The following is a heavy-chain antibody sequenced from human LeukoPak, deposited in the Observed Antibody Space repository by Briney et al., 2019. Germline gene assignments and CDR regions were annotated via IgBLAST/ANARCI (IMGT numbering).Heavy chain of an antibody. CDR2: IYYSGST. CDR1: GGSISSYY. J-gene: IGHJ5*02. D-gene: IGHD6-13*01. Sequence: SETLSLTCTVSGGSISSYYWSWIRQPPGKGLEWIGYIYYSGSTYYNPSLKSRVTISVDTSKNQFSLKLNSVTAADTAVYYCARIYSSSWFLNWFDPWGQGTLVTVSS. V-gene: IGHV4-59*08. CDR3: ARIYSSSWFLNWFDP.